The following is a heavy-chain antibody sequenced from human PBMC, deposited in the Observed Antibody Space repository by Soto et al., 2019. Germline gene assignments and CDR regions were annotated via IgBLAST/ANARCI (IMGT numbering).Heavy chain of an antibody. CDR2: IIPIFGTA. CDR3: ARVPSTYYYGSGSYTRYHYYGMDV. CDR1: GGTFSSYA. Sequence: SVKVSCKASGGTFSSYAISWVRQAPGQGLEWMGGIIPIFGTANYAQKFQGRVTITADESTSTAYMELSSLRSEDTAVYYCARVPSTYYYGSGSYTRYHYYGMDVWGQGTTVTVSS. D-gene: IGHD3-10*01. V-gene: IGHV1-69*13. J-gene: IGHJ6*02.